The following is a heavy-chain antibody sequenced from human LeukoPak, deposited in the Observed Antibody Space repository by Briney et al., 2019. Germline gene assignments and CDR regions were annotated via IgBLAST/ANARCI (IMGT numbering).Heavy chain of an antibody. Sequence: SETLSLTCTVSGGSISSYYWSWIRQPPGKGLEWIGYIYYSGSTNYNPSLKSRVTLSVDTSKNQFSLKLSSVTAADTAVYYCARALKAQWLVAAFDIWGQGTMVTVSS. CDR3: ARALKAQWLVAAFDI. J-gene: IGHJ3*02. CDR1: GGSISSYY. V-gene: IGHV4-59*01. D-gene: IGHD6-19*01. CDR2: IYYSGST.